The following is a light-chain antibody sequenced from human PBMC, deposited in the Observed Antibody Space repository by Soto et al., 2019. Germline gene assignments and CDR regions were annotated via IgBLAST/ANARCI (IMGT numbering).Light chain of an antibody. CDR3: QQYDNLPPLT. J-gene: IGKJ4*01. CDR2: DAS. V-gene: IGKV1-33*01. Sequence: DIQMTQSPSSLSASVGDRVTITCQASQDISNYLNWYQQKPGKAPKLLIYDASNLETGVPSRFSGSGSGTDFTFTIXSLQPXDIATYYCQQYDNLPPLTFGGGTKVEIK. CDR1: QDISNY.